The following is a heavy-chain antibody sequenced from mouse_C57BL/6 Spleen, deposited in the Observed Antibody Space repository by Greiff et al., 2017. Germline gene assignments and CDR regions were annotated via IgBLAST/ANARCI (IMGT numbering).Heavy chain of an antibody. CDR1: GFNIKDYY. J-gene: IGHJ3*01. D-gene: IGHD1-1*01. CDR2: IDPEDGET. V-gene: IGHV14-2*01. Sequence: EVQLVESGAELVKPGASVKLSCTASGFNIKDYYMHWVKQRPEQGLEWIGRIDPEDGETKYAPKFQGKATITADTSSNTAYLQLSSLTSEDTAVYYCARGDYYGSSSAWFAYWGQGTLVTVSA. CDR3: ARGDYYGSSSAWFAY.